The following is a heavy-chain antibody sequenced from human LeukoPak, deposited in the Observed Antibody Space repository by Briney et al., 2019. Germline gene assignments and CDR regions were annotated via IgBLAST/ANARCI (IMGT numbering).Heavy chain of an antibody. CDR3: AKDIGETAAGLNAFDI. Sequence: GESLRLSCAASGFTFDDYAMHWVRQAPGKGLEWVSGISWNSGSIGYADSVKGRFTISRDNAKNSLYLQMNSLRAEDTALYYCAKDIGETAAGLNAFDIWGQGTMVTVSS. J-gene: IGHJ3*02. CDR1: GFTFDDYA. D-gene: IGHD6-13*01. CDR2: ISWNSGSI. V-gene: IGHV3-9*01.